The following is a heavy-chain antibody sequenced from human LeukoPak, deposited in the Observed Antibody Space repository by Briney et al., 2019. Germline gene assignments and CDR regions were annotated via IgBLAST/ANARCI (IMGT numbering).Heavy chain of an antibody. V-gene: IGHV3-33*01. CDR3: ARYCSGGCYSGLDY. Sequence: GGSLRLSCAASGFTFSSFGMHWVRQAPGRGPEWVALILYDDKYYADSVKGRFTISRDNSKNTLYLQMDSLRAEDTAVYYCARYCSGGCYSGLDYWGQGTLVTVPS. CDR2: ILYDDK. CDR1: GFTFSSFG. J-gene: IGHJ4*02. D-gene: IGHD2-15*01.